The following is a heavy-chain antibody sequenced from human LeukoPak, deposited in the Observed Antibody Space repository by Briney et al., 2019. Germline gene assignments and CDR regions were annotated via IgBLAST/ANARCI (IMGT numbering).Heavy chain of an antibody. CDR3: ASAMTVALPSAFDI. Sequence: GESLKISCKGSGYSFTSYWIGWVRQMPGKGLEWMGIIYPGDSDTRYSPSFHGPVTISADTSISTSYLQWSSLKASDTAMYYCASAMTVALPSAFDIWGQGTMVTVSS. V-gene: IGHV5-51*01. CDR2: IYPGDSDT. D-gene: IGHD3-22*01. J-gene: IGHJ3*02. CDR1: GYSFTSYW.